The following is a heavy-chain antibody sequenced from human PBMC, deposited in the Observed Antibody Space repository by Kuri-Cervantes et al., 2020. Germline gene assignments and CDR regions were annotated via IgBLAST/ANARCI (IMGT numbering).Heavy chain of an antibody. CDR3: ARLLYFDQ. V-gene: IGHV3-23*01. CDR2: ITNTGGST. CDR1: GFTFSTYA. J-gene: IGHJ4*02. Sequence: VGSLRLSCAGSGFTFSTYAMNWVRQAPGKGLEWVSAITNTGGSTYYADSVKGRFTISRDDSKNTLYLQMNSLRAEDTAVYYCARLLYFDQWGQGTLVTVSS.